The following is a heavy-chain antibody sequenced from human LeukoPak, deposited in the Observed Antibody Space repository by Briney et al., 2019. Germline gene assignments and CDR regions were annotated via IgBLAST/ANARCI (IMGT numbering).Heavy chain of an antibody. V-gene: IGHV5-51*01. J-gene: IGHJ5*02. D-gene: IGHD6-19*01. CDR1: GYSFTSYW. CDR2: IYPGDSDT. Sequence: GESLKISCKGSGYSFTSYWIGWVRQMPGKGLEWMGIIYPGDSDTRYSPSFQGQVTISADKSISTAYLQWSSLKASDTAMYYCARTPSSGWYRFWFDPWGQGTLVTVSS. CDR3: ARTPSSGWYRFWFDP.